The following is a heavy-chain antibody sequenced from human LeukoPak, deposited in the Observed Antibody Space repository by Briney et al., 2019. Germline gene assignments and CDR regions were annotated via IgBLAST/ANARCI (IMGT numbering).Heavy chain of an antibody. D-gene: IGHD1-26*01. Sequence: SETLSLTCTVSGGSISSYYWSWIRQPPGKGLEWIGYIYYSGSTYYNPSLKSRVTISVDTSKNQFSLKLSSVTAADTAVYYCARGPEGALYYYYGMDVWGQGTTVTVSS. J-gene: IGHJ6*02. CDR1: GGSISSYY. V-gene: IGHV4-59*01. CDR3: ARGPEGALYYYYGMDV. CDR2: IYYSGST.